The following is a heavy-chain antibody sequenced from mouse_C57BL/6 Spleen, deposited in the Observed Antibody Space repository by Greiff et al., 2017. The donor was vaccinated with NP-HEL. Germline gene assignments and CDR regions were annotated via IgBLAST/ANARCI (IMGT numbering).Heavy chain of an antibody. CDR3: ARGGDFSYDYDDWYFDV. Sequence: VQLQQPGAELVKPGASVKMSCKASGYTFTSYWITWVKQRPGQGLEWIGDIYPGSGSTNYNEKFKSKATLTVDTSSSTAYMQLSSLTSEDSAVYYCARGGDFSYDYDDWYFDVWGTGTTVTVSS. V-gene: IGHV1-55*01. D-gene: IGHD2-4*01. CDR2: IYPGSGST. J-gene: IGHJ1*03. CDR1: GYTFTSYW.